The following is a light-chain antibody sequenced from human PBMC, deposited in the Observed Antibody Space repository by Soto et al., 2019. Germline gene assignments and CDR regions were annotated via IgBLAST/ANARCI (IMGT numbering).Light chain of an antibody. CDR2: DTT. CDR1: IGAVTSGHY. Sequence: QAVVTQEPPLTVSPGGTVTLTCGSSIGAVTSGHYPYWFQQKPGQAPRTLIYDTTNRHSWTPARFSGSLLGGKAALTLSGAQPEDEADYYCLLSYGVFGGGTKLTVL. CDR3: LLSYGV. V-gene: IGLV7-46*01. J-gene: IGLJ2*01.